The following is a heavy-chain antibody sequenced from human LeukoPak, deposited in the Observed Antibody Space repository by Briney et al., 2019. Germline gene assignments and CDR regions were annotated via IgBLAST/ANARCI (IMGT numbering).Heavy chain of an antibody. CDR2: IFPIFATA. Sequence: SVTVPRKASGGTFSSYAISWVRQAPGQGLEWMGRIFPIFATANYAQEFQGRVTITADESTSTAYMELSSLRSEDTAVYYCARESGSYEAYFDDSVAGCLVTVSS. J-gene: IGHJ4*02. CDR1: GGTFSSYA. D-gene: IGHD1-26*01. CDR3: ARESGSYEAYFDD. V-gene: IGHV1-69*13.